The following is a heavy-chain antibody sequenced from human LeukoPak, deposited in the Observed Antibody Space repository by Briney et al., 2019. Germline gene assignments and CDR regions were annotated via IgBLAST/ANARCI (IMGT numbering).Heavy chain of an antibody. D-gene: IGHD6-13*01. Sequence: PSETLSLTCAVYGGSFSGYYWSWIRQPPGKGLEWIGEINHSGSTNYNPSLKSRVTISVDTSKNQFSLKLSSVTAADTAVYYCARLQGSGYSSSWYRTTGFDYWGQGTLVTVSS. CDR1: GGSFSGYY. CDR2: INHSGST. V-gene: IGHV4-34*01. CDR3: ARLQGSGYSSSWYRTTGFDY. J-gene: IGHJ4*02.